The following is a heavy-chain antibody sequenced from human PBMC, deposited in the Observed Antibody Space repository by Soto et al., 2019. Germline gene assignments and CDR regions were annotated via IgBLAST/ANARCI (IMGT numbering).Heavy chain of an antibody. J-gene: IGHJ2*01. CDR3: ARARHYSKTPVDL. CDR1: GGSFSGYY. V-gene: IGHV4-34*01. D-gene: IGHD4-4*01. Sequence: QVQLQQWGAGLLKPSETLSLTCAVYGGSFSGYYWSWIRQPPGKGLEWIGEINHSGSTNYNPSLKSRVTIAVDTSKNQFSLKLSSVTAADTAVYYCARARHYSKTPVDLWGRGTLVTVSS. CDR2: INHSGST.